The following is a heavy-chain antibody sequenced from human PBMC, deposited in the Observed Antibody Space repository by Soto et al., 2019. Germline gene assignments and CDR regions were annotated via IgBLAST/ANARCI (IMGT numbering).Heavy chain of an antibody. CDR2: IYYSVST. CDR1: GGSISSGDYY. V-gene: IGHV4-31*03. D-gene: IGHD2-2*02. J-gene: IGHJ6*02. Sequence: TSETLSLTCTVSGGSISSGDYYGRWLPQHPGKGLVCIGYIYYSVSTYYNPSLKSRVTISVDTSKNQFYMKLSSVTAADTAVYYCARESGSTSRYTYYYYGMDVWGPGNTVT. CDR3: ARESGSTSRYTYYYYGMDV.